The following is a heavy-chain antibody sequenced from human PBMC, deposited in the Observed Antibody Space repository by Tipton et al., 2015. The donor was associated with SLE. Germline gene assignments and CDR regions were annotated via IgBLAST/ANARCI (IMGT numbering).Heavy chain of an antibody. Sequence: LRLSCTVSGGSISSSSYYWSWIRQPPGKGLEWIGEINHSGSTNYNPSLKSRVTISVDTSKNQFSLKLSSVTAADTAVYYCAGEGGYDSWGQGTLVTVSS. CDR3: AGEGGYDS. V-gene: IGHV4-39*07. J-gene: IGHJ5*01. CDR1: GGSISSSSYY. CDR2: INHSGST. D-gene: IGHD5-12*01.